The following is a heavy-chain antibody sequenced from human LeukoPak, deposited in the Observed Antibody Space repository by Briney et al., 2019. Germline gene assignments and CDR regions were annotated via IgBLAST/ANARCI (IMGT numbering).Heavy chain of an antibody. CDR1: GGSISSYH. CDR2: IYYSGST. Sequence: PSETLSLTCTVSGGSISSYHWSWIRQPPGKGLEWIGYIYYSGSTNYNPSLKSRVTISVDTSKNQFSPKLSSVTAAETAVYYCARVVAGRRFDPWGQGTLVTVSS. J-gene: IGHJ5*02. CDR3: ARVVAGRRFDP. V-gene: IGHV4-59*01. D-gene: IGHD6-19*01.